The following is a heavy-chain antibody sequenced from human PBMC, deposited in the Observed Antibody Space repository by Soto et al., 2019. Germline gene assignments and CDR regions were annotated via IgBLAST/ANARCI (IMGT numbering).Heavy chain of an antibody. D-gene: IGHD2-21*02. V-gene: IGHV1-46*01. J-gene: IGHJ6*02. CDR2: INPSDEST. CDR1: GYTFTTYF. CDR3: ARAADIVMVAALENYYYGMDV. Sequence: QVQLVQSGAEVKKPGASMKISCKASGYTFTTYFIHWMRQAPGQGLEWMGIINPSDESTNYAQKFQGRVTLTRDKSTTTVNMELTGLRSDDTAVYYCARAADIVMVAALENYYYGMDVWVQGTTVTVSS.